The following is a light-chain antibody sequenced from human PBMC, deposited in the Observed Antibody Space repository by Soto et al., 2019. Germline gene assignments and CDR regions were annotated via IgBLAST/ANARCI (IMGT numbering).Light chain of an antibody. Sequence: QAAVTQEPSLTVSPGWTVTLTCGSSTAAGTSNHHPYWFQQKAGQAPRTLIYDTSNKHTWTPARFSGSLLGDKAALTLSGAQPEDEAQYYCLLSYNAARVFGGGTKLTVL. CDR3: LLSYNAARV. V-gene: IGLV7-46*01. CDR2: DTS. J-gene: IGLJ2*01. CDR1: TAAGTSNHH.